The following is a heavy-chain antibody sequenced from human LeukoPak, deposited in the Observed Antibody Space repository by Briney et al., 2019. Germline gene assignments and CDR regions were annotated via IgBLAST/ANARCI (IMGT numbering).Heavy chain of an antibody. D-gene: IGHD1-1*01. CDR2: IYYSGST. Sequence: SETLSLTCTVSGGSISSYYWSWIRQPPGKGLEWIGYIYYSGSTNYNPSLKSRVTISVDTSKNQFSLKLSSVTAADTAVYYCARDYGLEPSYMDVWGKGTTVTVSS. J-gene: IGHJ6*03. V-gene: IGHV4-59*12. CDR3: ARDYGLEPSYMDV. CDR1: GGSISSYY.